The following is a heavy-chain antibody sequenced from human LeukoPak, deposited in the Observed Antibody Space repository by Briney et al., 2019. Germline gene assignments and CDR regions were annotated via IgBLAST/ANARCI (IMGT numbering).Heavy chain of an antibody. CDR2: ICGNGWGGPSGRT. V-gene: IGHV3-23*01. D-gene: IGHD3-9*01. CDR1: GFTFSNFA. Sequence: GGGLRLSCAASGFTFSNFAMSWVRQAPAKGLEWGTEICGNGWGGPSGRTDYAGSGKGRFTISGDNSKNTLYLQMNSLRAEDTAVYYCAKGDVFTGVFYYYGMDVWGQGTTVTVS. J-gene: IGHJ6*02. CDR3: AKGDVFTGVFYYYGMDV.